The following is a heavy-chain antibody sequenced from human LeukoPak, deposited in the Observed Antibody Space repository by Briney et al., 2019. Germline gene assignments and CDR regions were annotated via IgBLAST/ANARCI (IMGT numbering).Heavy chain of an antibody. J-gene: IGHJ5*02. CDR1: GFTFSNYA. Sequence: PGGSLRLSCAASGFTFSNYAMSWVRQAPGKGLEWVSTISGSGGSTYYADSVKGRFTISRDNSKNTLYLQMNSLRAEDTAVYYCARDSSGPWFDPWGQGTLVTVSS. D-gene: IGHD6-6*01. CDR3: ARDSSGPWFDP. V-gene: IGHV3-23*01. CDR2: ISGSGGST.